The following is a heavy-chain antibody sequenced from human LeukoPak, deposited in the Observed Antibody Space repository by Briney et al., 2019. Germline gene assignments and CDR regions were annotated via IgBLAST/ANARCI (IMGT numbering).Heavy chain of an antibody. J-gene: IGHJ4*02. CDR2: ISWNSGSI. Sequence: PGRSLRLSCAASGFTFDDYAMHWVRQAPGKGLEWVSGISWNSGSIGYADSVKGRFTISRDNAKNTVHLQMNSLRAEDTAVYYCARSRDYYGSGNSHFDYWGQGTLVTVSS. CDR3: ARSRDYYGSGNSHFDY. D-gene: IGHD3-10*01. V-gene: IGHV3-9*01. CDR1: GFTFDDYA.